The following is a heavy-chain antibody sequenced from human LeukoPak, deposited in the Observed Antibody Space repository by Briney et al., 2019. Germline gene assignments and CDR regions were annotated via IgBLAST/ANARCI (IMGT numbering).Heavy chain of an antibody. CDR2: IYYSGST. CDR1: GGSISSGGYY. V-gene: IGHV4-31*03. D-gene: IGHD6-19*01. J-gene: IGHJ4*02. CDR3: ARRMRVTNTQYGTQWLGEFDY. Sequence: SQTLSLTCTVSGGSISSGGYYWSWIRQHPGKGLEWIGYIYYSGSTYYNPSLKSRVTISVDTSKNQFSLKLSSVTAADTAVYYCARRMRVTNTQYGTQWLGEFDYWGQGTLVTVSS.